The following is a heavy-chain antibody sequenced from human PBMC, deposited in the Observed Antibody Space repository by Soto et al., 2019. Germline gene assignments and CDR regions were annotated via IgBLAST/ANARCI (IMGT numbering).Heavy chain of an antibody. D-gene: IGHD3-22*01. Sequence: ASVKVSCKASGYTFTSYDINWVRQATGQGLEWMGWMNPNSGNTGYAQKFQGRVTMTRNTSISTAYMELSSLRSEDTAVYYCARDHSYIYYDSSGYSFDPWGQGTLVTVSS. CDR2: MNPNSGNT. V-gene: IGHV1-8*01. J-gene: IGHJ5*02. CDR1: GYTFTSYD. CDR3: ARDHSYIYYDSSGYSFDP.